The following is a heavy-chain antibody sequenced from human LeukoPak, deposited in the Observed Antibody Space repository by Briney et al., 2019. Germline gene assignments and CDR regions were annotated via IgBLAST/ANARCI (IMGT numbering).Heavy chain of an antibody. D-gene: IGHD1-26*01. CDR3: AKVQFQLPTFDY. V-gene: IGHV3-74*01. Sequence: PGGSLRLSCAASGFTFSSYWMHWVRQAPGKGLVWVSRINSDGSSTSYAGSVKGRFTISRDNSKNTLYLQMNSLRAEDTAVYYCAKVQFQLPTFDYWGQGTLVTVSS. CDR1: GFTFSSYW. CDR2: INSDGSST. J-gene: IGHJ4*02.